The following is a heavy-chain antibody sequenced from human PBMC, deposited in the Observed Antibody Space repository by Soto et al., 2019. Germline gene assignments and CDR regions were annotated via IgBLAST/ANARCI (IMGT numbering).Heavy chain of an antibody. CDR3: ARDFFTVTPNYYFDY. V-gene: IGHV1-18*01. Sequence: ASVKVSCKASGYTFTSYGISWVRQAPGQGLEWMGWISAYNGNTNYAQKLQGRVTMTTDTSTSTAYMELRSLRSDDTAVYYCARDFFTVTPNYYFDYWGQGTLVTVSS. J-gene: IGHJ4*02. CDR2: ISAYNGNT. D-gene: IGHD4-17*01. CDR1: GYTFTSYG.